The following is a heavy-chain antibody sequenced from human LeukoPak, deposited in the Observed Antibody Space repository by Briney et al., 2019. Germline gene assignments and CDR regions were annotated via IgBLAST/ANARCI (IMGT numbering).Heavy chain of an antibody. CDR1: GGTFSSYT. D-gene: IGHD5-18*01. CDR3: ARDWGVGGYSYGNAFDI. J-gene: IGHJ3*02. V-gene: IGHV1-69*04. CDR2: IIPILGIA. Sequence: EASVKVSCKASGGTFSSYTISWVRQAPGQGLEWMGRIIPILGIANYAQKFQGRVTITADKSTSTAYMELSSLRSEDTAVYYCARDWGVGGYSYGNAFDIWGQGTMGTVSS.